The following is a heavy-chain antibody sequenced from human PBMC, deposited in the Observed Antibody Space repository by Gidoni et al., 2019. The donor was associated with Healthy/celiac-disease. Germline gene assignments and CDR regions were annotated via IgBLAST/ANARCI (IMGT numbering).Heavy chain of an antibody. Sequence: IYGISWVRQAPGQGLEWMGWISAYNGNTNYAQKLQGRVTMTTDTSTSTAYMELRSLRSDDTAVYYCARVDDSSGYPIYWGQGTLVTVSS. V-gene: IGHV1-18*04. J-gene: IGHJ4*02. CDR3: ARVDDSSGYPIY. CDR2: ISAYNGNT. CDR1: IYG. D-gene: IGHD3-22*01.